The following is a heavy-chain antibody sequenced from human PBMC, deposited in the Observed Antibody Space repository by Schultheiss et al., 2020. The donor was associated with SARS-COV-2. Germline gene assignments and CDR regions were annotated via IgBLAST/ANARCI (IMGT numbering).Heavy chain of an antibody. CDR3: ARDASPPLIVVVPAASYYMDV. J-gene: IGHJ6*03. D-gene: IGHD2-2*01. V-gene: IGHV1-18*04. CDR1: GYTFTGYY. CDR2: MNPNSGNT. Sequence: ASVKVSCKASGYTFTGYYMHWVRQAPGQGLEWMGWMNPNSGNTGYAQKLQGRVTMTTDTSTSTAYMELRSLRSDDTAVYYCARDASPPLIVVVPAASYYMDVWGKGTTVTVSS.